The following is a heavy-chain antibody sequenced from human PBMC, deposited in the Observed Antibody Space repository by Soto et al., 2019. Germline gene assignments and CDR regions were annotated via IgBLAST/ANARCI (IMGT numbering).Heavy chain of an antibody. Sequence: QVQLQESGPRLVKPSETLSLTCTVSGGSVSGSYWSWIRQSPGKGLEWIGYIHYTGSTDYNPAIQSRVTISVNTTKHQFSLTLSSVTAADTAVYFCARQVDFDFWSGYHIRGRFDPWGQGTPVTVSS. CDR3: ARQVDFDFWSGYHIRGRFDP. J-gene: IGHJ5*02. D-gene: IGHD3-3*01. V-gene: IGHV4-59*08. CDR1: GGSVSGSY. CDR2: IHYTGST.